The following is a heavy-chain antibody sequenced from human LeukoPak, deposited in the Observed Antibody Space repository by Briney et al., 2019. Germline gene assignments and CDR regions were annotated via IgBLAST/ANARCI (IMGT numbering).Heavy chain of an antibody. CDR1: GYTFTGYF. CDR3: ARDRNSGSSLDI. Sequence: ASVKVSCKASGYTFTGYFMHWVRQAPGQGLEWMGWINPNSGGTNYAQNFQSRVTMTRDTSISTAYMELSSLKSDDTAVYYCARDRNSGSSLDIWGQGTMLTASS. CDR2: INPNSGGT. J-gene: IGHJ3*02. D-gene: IGHD6-6*01. V-gene: IGHV1-2*02.